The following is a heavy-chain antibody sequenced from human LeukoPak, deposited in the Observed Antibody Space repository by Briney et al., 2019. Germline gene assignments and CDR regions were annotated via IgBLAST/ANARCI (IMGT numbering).Heavy chain of an antibody. CDR3: AKDTIPGYRGTVTTGY. CDR1: GFTFSSYA. V-gene: IGHV3-30-3*01. J-gene: IGHJ4*02. Sequence: PGRSLRLSCAASGFTFSSYAMHWVRQAPGKGLEWVAVISYDGSNKYYADSVKGRFTISRDNSKNTLYLQMNSLRAEDTAVYYCAKDTIPGYRGTVTTGYWGQGTLVTVSS. D-gene: IGHD4-17*01. CDR2: ISYDGSNK.